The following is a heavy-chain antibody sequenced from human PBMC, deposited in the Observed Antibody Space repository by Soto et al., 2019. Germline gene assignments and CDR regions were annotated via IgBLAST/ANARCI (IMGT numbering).Heavy chain of an antibody. J-gene: IGHJ6*03. D-gene: IGHD1-7*01. Sequence: PSETLSLTCTVSGGSISNYYWSWIRQPPGKGLEWIGYIHYSGSTKYNPSLKSRVTISVDTSKNQFSLKLCSVTAADTAVYYCARHPELRNYYYYMDVWGKGTTVTVSS. CDR3: ARHPELRNYYYYMDV. CDR1: GGSISNYY. CDR2: IHYSGST. V-gene: IGHV4-59*08.